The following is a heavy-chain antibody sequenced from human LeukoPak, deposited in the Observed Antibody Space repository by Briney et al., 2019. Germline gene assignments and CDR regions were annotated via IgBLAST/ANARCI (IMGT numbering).Heavy chain of an antibody. CDR3: ARAAGPHRPFDY. V-gene: IGHV1-69*13. CDR2: IIPIFGTA. Sequence: SVKVPCKASGGTFSSYAISWVRQAPGQGLEWMGGIIPIFGTANYAQKFQGRVTITADESTSTAYMELSSLRSEDTAVYYCARAAGPHRPFDYWGQGTLVTVSS. CDR1: GGTFSSYA. D-gene: IGHD6-13*01. J-gene: IGHJ4*02.